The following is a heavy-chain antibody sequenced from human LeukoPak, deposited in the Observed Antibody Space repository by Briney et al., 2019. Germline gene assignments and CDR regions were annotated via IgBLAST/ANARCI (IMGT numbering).Heavy chain of an antibody. D-gene: IGHD6-13*01. V-gene: IGHV3-23*01. Sequence: GGSLRLSCAASGFTFSSYVMTWVRQGPGKGLEWVSSLSGSGGGTFYADSVKGRFTISRDNSKNTLYLQMNSLRAEDTAVYYCASRYSSSWYGNFDYWGQGTLVTVSS. CDR2: LSGSGGGT. CDR3: ASRYSSSWYGNFDY. CDR1: GFTFSSYV. J-gene: IGHJ4*02.